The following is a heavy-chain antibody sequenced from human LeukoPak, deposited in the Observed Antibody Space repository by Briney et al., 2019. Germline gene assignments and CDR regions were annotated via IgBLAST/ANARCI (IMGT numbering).Heavy chain of an antibody. J-gene: IGHJ5*02. CDR2: ISNNGRTI. Sequence: PGGSLRLSCAASGFIFSDYYMSWIRQAPGKGLEWISYISNNGRTIHYADSVKGRFIISRGNTKKSLYLQMNSLRVEDTAVYYCARAAGWLDPWGRGTLVTVPS. V-gene: IGHV3-11*01. D-gene: IGHD6-13*01. CDR1: GFIFSDYY. CDR3: ARAAGWLDP.